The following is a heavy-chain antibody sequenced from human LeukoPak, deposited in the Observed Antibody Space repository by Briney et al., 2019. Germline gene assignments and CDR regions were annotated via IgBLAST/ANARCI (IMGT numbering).Heavy chain of an antibody. CDR1: GGSISSSSYY. CDR2: MYYSGST. D-gene: IGHD2-2*01. CDR3: ARYCSSTSCYPRRGY. Sequence: SETLSLTCTVSGGSISSSSYYWGWLRQPPGKGLEWMGSMYYSGSTYYNPSLKSRVSISVDTSKNQFSLKLSSVTAADTAVYYCARYCSSTSCYPRRGYWGQGTLVTVSS. V-gene: IGHV4-39*01. J-gene: IGHJ4*02.